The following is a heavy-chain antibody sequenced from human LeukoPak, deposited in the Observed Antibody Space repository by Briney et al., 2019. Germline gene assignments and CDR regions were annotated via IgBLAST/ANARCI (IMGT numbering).Heavy chain of an antibody. CDR3: ARGSHGSVISDAFDV. D-gene: IGHD3-10*01. CDR2: IYPGDSDT. J-gene: IGHJ3*01. V-gene: IGHV5-51*01. CDR1: GYSFTSYW. Sequence: GESLKISCKGSGYSFTSYWIAWVRQMPGKGLEWMGIIYPGDSDTRYSPSFQGQVTISADKSFTSAYLQWNTLKASDTAMYFCARGSHGSVISDAFDVWGQGTMVTVSS.